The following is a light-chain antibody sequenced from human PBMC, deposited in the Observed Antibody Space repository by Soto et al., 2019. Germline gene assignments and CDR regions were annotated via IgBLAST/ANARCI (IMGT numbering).Light chain of an antibody. CDR3: SSCAGSNNLRV. Sequence: QSVLTQPPSASGSPGQSVTISCTGTSSDVCGYNYVSWYQQHPGKAPKLMIYEVSKRPSGVPDRFSGSKSGNTASLTVSGLQAEDEADYCCSSCAGSNNLRVFGTGTKVTVL. V-gene: IGLV2-8*01. CDR2: EVS. J-gene: IGLJ1*01. CDR1: SSDVCGYNY.